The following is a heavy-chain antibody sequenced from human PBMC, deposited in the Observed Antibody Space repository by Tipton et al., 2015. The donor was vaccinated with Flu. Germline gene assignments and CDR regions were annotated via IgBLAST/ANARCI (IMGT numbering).Heavy chain of an antibody. CDR3: ARHGYSYGLARYYYYYYMDV. D-gene: IGHD5-18*01. V-gene: IGHV4-4*07. Sequence: TLSLTCTVSGGSLSSFYWSWIRQPAGKGLEWIGRIYTSGSTNYNPSLKSRVTISVDTSKNQFSLKLSSVTAADTAVYYCARHGYSYGLARYYYYYYMDVWGKGTTVTVSS. CDR1: GGSLSSFY. J-gene: IGHJ6*03. CDR2: IYTSGST.